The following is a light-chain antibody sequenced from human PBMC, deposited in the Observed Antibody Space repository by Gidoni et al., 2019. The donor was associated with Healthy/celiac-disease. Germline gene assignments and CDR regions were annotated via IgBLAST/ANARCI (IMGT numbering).Light chain of an antibody. Sequence: EIVLPPSPATLSLSPGERATLPCRASQSVIGYLAWYPQKPGQAPRHLIYDASNRATGIPARFRCSGSGTDFTRTISSLEPEDFAVYYCQQRSNFTFXGXTKVEIK. CDR3: QQRSNFT. V-gene: IGKV3-11*01. J-gene: IGKJ4*01. CDR2: DAS. CDR1: QSVIGY.